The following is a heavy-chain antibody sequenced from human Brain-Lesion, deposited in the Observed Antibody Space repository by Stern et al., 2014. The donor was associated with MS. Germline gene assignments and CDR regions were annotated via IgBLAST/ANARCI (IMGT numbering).Heavy chain of an antibody. J-gene: IGHJ4*02. Sequence: QLVQSGAEVKKPWASVKVSCKASGYTFTGYYMHWVRQAPGQGLEWMGWINPKSGGTNYAQKFQGWVTMTRDTSINTAYMELSRLRSDDTAVYYCATYYYDSTGYNDFWGQGTLVTVSS. CDR3: ATYYYDSTGYNDF. V-gene: IGHV1-2*04. CDR1: GYTFTGYY. CDR2: INPKSGGT. D-gene: IGHD3-22*01.